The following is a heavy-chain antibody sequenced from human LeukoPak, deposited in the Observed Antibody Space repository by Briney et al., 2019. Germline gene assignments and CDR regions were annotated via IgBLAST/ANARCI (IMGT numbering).Heavy chain of an antibody. CDR3: ARDSGYDWGSSWYGANWYFDL. CDR1: GYTFTAYS. V-gene: IGHV1-2*02. CDR2: INPNNGDT. D-gene: IGHD5-12*01. Sequence: ASVKVSCTSSGYTFTAYSMHWVRQAPGQGLEWMGWINPNNGDTNYAQNFQGRVTLTRDTSISTAYMELTRLKYDDTAVYYCARDSGYDWGSSWYGANWYFDLWGRGTLVTVSS. J-gene: IGHJ2*01.